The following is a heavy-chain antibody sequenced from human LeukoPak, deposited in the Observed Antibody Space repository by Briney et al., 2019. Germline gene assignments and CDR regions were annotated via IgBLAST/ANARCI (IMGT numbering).Heavy chain of an antibody. V-gene: IGHV3-11*05. J-gene: IGHJ6*02. CDR3: ARDSPRCSSTSCLEDYGMDV. D-gene: IGHD2-2*01. CDR1: GFTYSDYY. Sequence: PGGSLRLSCAASGFTYSDYYMSWIRQAPGKGLEWVSYISSSSSYTNYADSVKGRFTISRDNAKNSLYLQMNSLRAEDTAVYYCARDSPRCSSTSCLEDYGMDVWGQGTTVTVSS. CDR2: ISSSSSYT.